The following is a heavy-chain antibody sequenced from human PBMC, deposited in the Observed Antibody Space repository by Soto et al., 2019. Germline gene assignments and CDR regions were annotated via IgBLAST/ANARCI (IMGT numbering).Heavy chain of an antibody. V-gene: IGHV4-30-4*01. CDR1: GGSISTVNDC. CDR2: IYNGGCT. D-gene: IGHD7-27*01. J-gene: IGHJ4*02. CDR3: ARVPSGDKVDY. Sequence: QVQLQESGPGLVKPSETLSLTCTVSGGSISTVNDCWSWIRQSPDKVLEWIGHIYNGGCTYNNPSLKSRVTISVDTSKNQFSLKLSSVSVADTAVYYCARVPSGDKVDYWGQGTLVTVSS.